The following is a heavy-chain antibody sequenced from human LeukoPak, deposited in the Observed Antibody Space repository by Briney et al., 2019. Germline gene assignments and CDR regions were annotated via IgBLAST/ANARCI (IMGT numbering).Heavy chain of an antibody. V-gene: IGHV3-30*18. CDR2: ISYDGSNK. D-gene: IGHD3-22*01. CDR1: GFTFSSYG. CDR3: AKAQYEKSSASVD. J-gene: IGHJ4*02. Sequence: TGGSLRLSCAASGFTFSSYGMHWVRQAPGKGLEWVAVISYDGSNKYYADSVKGRFTISRDNSKNTLYLQMNSLRAEDTAVYYCAKAQYEKSSASVDWGQGTLVTVSS.